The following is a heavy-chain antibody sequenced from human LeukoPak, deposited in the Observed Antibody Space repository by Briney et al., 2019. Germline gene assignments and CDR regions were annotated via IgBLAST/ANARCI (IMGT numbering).Heavy chain of an antibody. CDR1: GFTFSSYA. CDR2: ISYDGSNK. V-gene: IGHV3-30-3*01. Sequence: GGSLRLSCAASGFTFSSYAMPWVRQAPGKGLEWVAVISYDGSNKYYADSVKGRFTISRDNSKNTLYLQMNSLRAEDTAVYYCARGDYYDSSGYLPFDYWGQGTLVTVSS. J-gene: IGHJ4*02. D-gene: IGHD3-22*01. CDR3: ARGDYYDSSGYLPFDY.